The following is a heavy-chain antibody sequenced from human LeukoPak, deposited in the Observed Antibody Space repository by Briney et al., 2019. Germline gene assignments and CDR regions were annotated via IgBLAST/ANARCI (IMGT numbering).Heavy chain of an antibody. D-gene: IGHD7-27*01. CDR2: IYYSGST. V-gene: IGHV4-59*01. Sequence: SETLSLTCTVSGGSISSYCWSWIRQPPGKGLEWIGYIYYSGSTNYNPSLKSRVTISVDTSKNQFSLKLSSVTAADTAVCYCARDLRTGDAFDIWGQGTMVTVSS. CDR3: ARDLRTGDAFDI. J-gene: IGHJ3*02. CDR1: GGSISSYC.